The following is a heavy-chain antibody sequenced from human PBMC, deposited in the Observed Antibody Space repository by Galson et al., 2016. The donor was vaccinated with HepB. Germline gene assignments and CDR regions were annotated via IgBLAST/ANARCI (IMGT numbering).Heavy chain of an antibody. CDR2: IIPIFATS. D-gene: IGHD3-22*01. Sequence: SVKVSCKASGGTFSSYAISWVRQAPGQGLEWMGGIIPIFATSDYAQRFQGRVTITADESTSIVYMDLTSLRSEVTAVYYCARDTPLSDSRGYQLTFDYWGQGTLVTVSS. J-gene: IGHJ4*02. CDR3: ARDTPLSDSRGYQLTFDY. V-gene: IGHV1-69*13. CDR1: GGTFSSYA.